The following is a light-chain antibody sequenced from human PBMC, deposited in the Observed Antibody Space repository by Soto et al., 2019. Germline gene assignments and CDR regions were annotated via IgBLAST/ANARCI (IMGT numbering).Light chain of an antibody. CDR2: GPS. J-gene: IGKJ2*01. CDR1: QSVSSN. Sequence: EIVMTQSPATLSVSPGERATLSCRASQSVSSNLAWYQQKPGQAPSLLIYGPSTRATGVPPRFSGSGSGTEFSLTISSLQSEDFAVYYCQQYSDWPYSFGQGTKLEIK. CDR3: QQYSDWPYS. V-gene: IGKV3-15*01.